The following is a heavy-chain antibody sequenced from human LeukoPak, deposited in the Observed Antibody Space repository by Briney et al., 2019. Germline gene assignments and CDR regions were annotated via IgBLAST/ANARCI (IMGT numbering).Heavy chain of an antibody. CDR3: ARGGPEVYGGAGYYYYYYGMDV. Sequence: GESLKISCKGSGYSITSYLISWLRQMPRNNLEWMGTIYPGDSDTRYSPSFQGQVTISADKSISTAYLQWSSLKASDTAMYYCARGGPEVYGGAGYYYYYYGMDVWGQGTTVTVSS. CDR1: GYSITSYL. V-gene: IGHV5-51*01. CDR2: IYPGDSDT. D-gene: IGHD4-23*01. J-gene: IGHJ6*02.